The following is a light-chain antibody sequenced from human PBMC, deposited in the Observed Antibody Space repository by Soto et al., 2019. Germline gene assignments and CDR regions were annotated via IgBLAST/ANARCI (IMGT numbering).Light chain of an antibody. Sequence: EIELTQSSGTLSLSPGERATLSCRASQSINSRYLAWYQQEPGQAPRLLIDGASNRATGIPDRFSGSGSGTDFTLTISRLEAEDFAVYYWEQYGSSGTFGEGAKV. CDR3: EQYGSSGT. CDR2: GAS. CDR1: QSINSRY. J-gene: IGKJ4*02. V-gene: IGKV3-20*01.